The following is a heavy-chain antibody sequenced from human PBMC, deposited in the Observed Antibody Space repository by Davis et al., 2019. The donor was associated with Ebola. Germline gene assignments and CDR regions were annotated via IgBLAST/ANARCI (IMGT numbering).Heavy chain of an antibody. V-gene: IGHV4-34*01. D-gene: IGHD3-3*01. Sequence: SETLSLTCAVYGGSFSGYYWSWIRQPPGKGLEWIGEINHSGSTNYNPSLKSRVTISVDTSKNQFSLQLNSVTPEDTAVYYCASDQDYDFWSGYTSYYYGMDVWGQGTTVTVSS. CDR3: ASDQDYDFWSGYTSYYYGMDV. J-gene: IGHJ6*02. CDR1: GGSFSGYY. CDR2: INHSGST.